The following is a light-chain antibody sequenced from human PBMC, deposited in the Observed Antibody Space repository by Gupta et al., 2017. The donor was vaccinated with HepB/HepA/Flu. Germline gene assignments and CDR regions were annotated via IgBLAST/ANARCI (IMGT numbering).Light chain of an antibody. Sequence: QMSQSPSSLSASLGDSVTITCRASENVYSFLNWYQQKPGRAPKLIIYSASTLESGVPSRFSGSGSGTDFTLTISNLHLEDFAIYYCQQSYRTLTFGQGTRLEMK. CDR2: SAS. J-gene: IGKJ5*01. CDR3: QQSYRTLT. V-gene: IGKV1-39*01. CDR1: ENVYSF.